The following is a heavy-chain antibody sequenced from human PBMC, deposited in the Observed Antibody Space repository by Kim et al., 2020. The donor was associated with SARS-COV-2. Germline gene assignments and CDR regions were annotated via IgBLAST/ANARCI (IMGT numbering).Heavy chain of an antibody. J-gene: IGHJ3*02. D-gene: IGHD3-22*01. CDR2: ISGSGGST. CDR1: GFTFSSYA. CDR3: AKGGRSGYYFPRNAFDI. Sequence: GGSLRLSCAASGFTFSSYAMSWVRQAPGKGLEWVSAISGSGGSTYYADSVKGRFTISRDNSKNTLYLQMNSLRAEDTAVYYCAKGGRSGYYFPRNAFDIWGQGTMVTVSS. V-gene: IGHV3-23*01.